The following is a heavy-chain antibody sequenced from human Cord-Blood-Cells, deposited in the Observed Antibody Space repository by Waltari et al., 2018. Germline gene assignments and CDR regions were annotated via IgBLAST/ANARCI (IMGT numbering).Heavy chain of an antibody. D-gene: IGHD6-13*01. J-gene: IGHJ4*02. CDR2: IIPIFGTA. CDR3: ARDGGRGIAAAPSFDY. CDR1: GGNFSSYA. V-gene: IGHV1-69*01. Sequence: QVQLVQSGAEVKKPGSSVKVSCKASGGNFSSYAISWVRPAPGQGLEWMGGIIPIFGTANYAQKFQGRVTITADESTSTAYMELSSLRSEDTAVYYCARDGGRGIAAAPSFDYWGQGTLVTVSS.